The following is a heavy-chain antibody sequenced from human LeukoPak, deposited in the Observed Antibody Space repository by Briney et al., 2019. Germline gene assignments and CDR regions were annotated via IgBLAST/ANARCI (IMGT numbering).Heavy chain of an antibody. V-gene: IGHV4-4*07. CDR1: GGSISSYY. Sequence: SETLSVTCTVSGGSISSYYWSWIRQPAGKGLEWIGRIYTSGSTDYNPSLKSRVTISVDKSKNQFSLKLSSVTAADTAVYYCAYMKGSSWYYFDYWGQGTLVTVSS. CDR2: IYTSGST. CDR3: AYMKGSSWYYFDY. J-gene: IGHJ4*02. D-gene: IGHD6-13*01.